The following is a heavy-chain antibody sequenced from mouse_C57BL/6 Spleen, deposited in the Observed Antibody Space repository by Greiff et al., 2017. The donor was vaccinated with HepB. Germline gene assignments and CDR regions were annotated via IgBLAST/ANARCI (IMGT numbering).Heavy chain of an antibody. D-gene: IGHD2-5*01. J-gene: IGHJ4*01. CDR3: ARYGGDYYSNSYYAMDY. Sequence: VQGVESGAELARPGASVKLSCKASGYTFTSYGISWVKQRTGQGLEWIVEIYPRSGNTYYNEKFKGKATLTADKSSSTAYMELRSLTSEDSAVYFCARYGGDYYSNSYYAMDYWGQGTSVTVSS. CDR2: IYPRSGNT. V-gene: IGHV1-81*01. CDR1: GYTFTSYG.